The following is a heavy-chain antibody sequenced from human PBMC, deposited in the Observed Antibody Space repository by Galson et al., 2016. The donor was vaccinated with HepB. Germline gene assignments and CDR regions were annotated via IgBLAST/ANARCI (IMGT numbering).Heavy chain of an antibody. CDR1: GDSIRSYY. CDR2: LYYTGSA. Sequence: SETLSLTCTVPGDSIRSYYWSWIRQPPGKGLEWIGYLYYTGSAKYNPSLKSRVTMSVDTSKNQFSLKLSSVTAVDTAVYYCARNQVAVTGHWYFDFWGRGTLVTVSS. D-gene: IGHD2-21*02. V-gene: IGHV4-59*12. J-gene: IGHJ2*01. CDR3: ARNQVAVTGHWYFDF.